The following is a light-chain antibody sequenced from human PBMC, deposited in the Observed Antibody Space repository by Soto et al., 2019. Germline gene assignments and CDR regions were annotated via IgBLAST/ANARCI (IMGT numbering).Light chain of an antibody. CDR2: GNS. CDR3: QSFDSSRFYV. CDR1: SSNIGTGYD. V-gene: IGLV1-40*01. J-gene: IGLJ1*01. Sequence: QSVLTHPPSVSGAPGHRVTISCTGSSSNIGTGYDVHWYQQLPGTAPKLLIYGNSNRPSGVPDRFSGSKSGTSASLAITGLQAEDEADYYCQSFDSSRFYVFGTGTKVTVL.